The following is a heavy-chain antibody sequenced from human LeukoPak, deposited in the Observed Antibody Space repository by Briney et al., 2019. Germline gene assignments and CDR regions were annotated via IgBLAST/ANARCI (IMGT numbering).Heavy chain of an antibody. V-gene: IGHV1-69*06. CDR2: IIPIFGTA. CDR1: GGTFSNYA. D-gene: IGHD3-10*01. J-gene: IGHJ3*02. Sequence: GASVKVSCKASGGTFSNYAISWVRQAPGQGLEWMGGIIPIFGTANYAQRFQGRVTITADKSTSTAYMELSSLRSEDTAVYYCARAMVRGAHEAFDIWGQGTMVTVSS. CDR3: ARAMVRGAHEAFDI.